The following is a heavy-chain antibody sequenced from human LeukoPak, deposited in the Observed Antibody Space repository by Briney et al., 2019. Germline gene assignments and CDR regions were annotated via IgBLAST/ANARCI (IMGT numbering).Heavy chain of an antibody. Sequence: GGSLRLSCAASGFTFSSYAMSWVRQAPGKGLEWVSAISGSGGSTYYADSVKGRFTISRDNSKNTLYLQMNSLRAEDTAVYYCARESKGRYSSGWYFFDYWGQGTLVTVSS. CDR1: GFTFSSYA. V-gene: IGHV3-23*01. CDR3: ARESKGRYSSGWYFFDY. J-gene: IGHJ4*02. D-gene: IGHD6-19*01. CDR2: ISGSGGST.